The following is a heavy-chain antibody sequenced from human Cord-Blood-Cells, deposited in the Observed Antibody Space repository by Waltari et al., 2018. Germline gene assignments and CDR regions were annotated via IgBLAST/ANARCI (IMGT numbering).Heavy chain of an antibody. Sequence: QVQLQESGPGLVKPSETLSLTCTVSGGSISSYYWSWIRQPAGKGLEWIGRIYTSGSTHYNPSLKSRVTMSVDTSKNQFSLKRSSVTAADTAVYYCARESSGWYHEAFDIWGQGTMVTVSS. CDR2: IYTSGST. J-gene: IGHJ3*02. CDR1: GGSISSYY. CDR3: ARESSGWYHEAFDI. D-gene: IGHD6-19*01. V-gene: IGHV4-4*07.